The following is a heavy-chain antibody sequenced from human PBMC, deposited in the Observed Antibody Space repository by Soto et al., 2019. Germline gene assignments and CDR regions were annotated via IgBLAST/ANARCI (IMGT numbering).Heavy chain of an antibody. CDR2: LSGSGAST. V-gene: IGHV3-23*01. CDR3: VVRGVPDAFDI. Sequence: GGSLRLSCAASGFTFSSYAMSWVRQAPGKGLEWVSSLSGSGASTYYAGSVKGRFTISRDNSKNTLYLQMSSLRAEDTAIYYCVVRGVPDAFDIWGQGTMVTVSS. CDR1: GFTFSSYA. J-gene: IGHJ3*02. D-gene: IGHD3-10*02.